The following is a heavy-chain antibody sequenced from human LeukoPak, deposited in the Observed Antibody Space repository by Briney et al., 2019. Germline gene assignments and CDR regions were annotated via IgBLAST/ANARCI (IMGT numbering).Heavy chain of an antibody. CDR1: GYTFTYYY. D-gene: IGHD3-10*01. CDR2: INPDSGGT. CDR3: ARTMVRGVIPRLGY. V-gene: IGHV1-2*02. J-gene: IGHJ4*02. Sequence: GASVKVSCKASGYTFTYYYIHWMRQAPGQGLEWMGWINPDSGGTSYAQKFQGRVTMTRDTSISTVYVELSRLRSDDTAVYYCARTMVRGVIPRLGYWGQGTLVTVSS.